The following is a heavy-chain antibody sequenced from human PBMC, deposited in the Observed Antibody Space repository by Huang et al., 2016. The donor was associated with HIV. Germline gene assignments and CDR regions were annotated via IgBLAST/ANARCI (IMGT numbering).Heavy chain of an antibody. CDR1: GYIFKSYG. J-gene: IGHJ3*02. V-gene: IGHV1-18*01. CDR3: ARQGFGRRDAFDI. CDR2: INTYNGNT. D-gene: IGHD3-10*01. Sequence: QVQMVQSGAEVKKPGASVKVSCKASGYIFKSYGITWVRQAPGQGLEWKGWINTYNGNTNYPQKFQGRVTMTTDTSTSTAYMELRGLRSNDTAVYFCARQGFGRRDAFDIWGQGTCVTVS.